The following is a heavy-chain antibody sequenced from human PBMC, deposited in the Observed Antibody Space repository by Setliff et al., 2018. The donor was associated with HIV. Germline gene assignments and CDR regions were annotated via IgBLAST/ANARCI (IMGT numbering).Heavy chain of an antibody. CDR3: ARATYSGSPNPPQDY. V-gene: IGHV1-18*01. CDR2: INCYSGDS. D-gene: IGHD1-26*01. CDR1: GYTFSSYD. J-gene: IGHJ4*02. Sequence: ASVKVSCKASGYTFSSYDINWVRQAPGQGLEWVGWINCYSGDSKFPEKLQGRITMTADTSTSTAYMELRNLTSDDTAMYYCARATYSGSPNPPQDYWGQGTLVTVSS.